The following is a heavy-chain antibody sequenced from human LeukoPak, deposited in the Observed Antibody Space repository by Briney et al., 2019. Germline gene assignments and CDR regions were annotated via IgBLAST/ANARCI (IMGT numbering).Heavy chain of an antibody. D-gene: IGHD6-19*01. CDR3: ARRVYSSGFNWFDP. CDR1: GGSITSYY. CDR2: IDYTGST. J-gene: IGHJ5*02. Sequence: SETLSLTCTVSGGSITSYYWNWIRQPPGKGLEWIGYIDYTGSTNYNPSLKSRVTISVDTSKNQFSLKLSSVTAADTAVYYCARRVYSSGFNWFDPWGQGTLVTVTS. V-gene: IGHV4-59*08.